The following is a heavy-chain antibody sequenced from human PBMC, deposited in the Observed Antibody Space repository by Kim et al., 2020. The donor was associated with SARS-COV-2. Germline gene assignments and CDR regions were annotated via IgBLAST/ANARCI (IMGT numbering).Heavy chain of an antibody. J-gene: IGHJ6*03. D-gene: IGHD2-2*01. CDR3: ARGRYCSSTSCHRKLYYMDV. V-gene: IGHV4-34*01. Sequence: SETLSLTCAVYGGSFSGYYWSWIRQPPGKGLEWIGEINHSGSTNYNPSLKSRVTISVDTSKNQFSLKLSSVTAADTAVYYCARGRYCSSTSCHRKLYYMDVWGKGTTVTVSS. CDR1: GGSFSGYY. CDR2: INHSGST.